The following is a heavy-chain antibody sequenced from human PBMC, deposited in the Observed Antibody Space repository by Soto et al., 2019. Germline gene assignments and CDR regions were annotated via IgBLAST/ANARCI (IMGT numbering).Heavy chain of an antibody. CDR1: GFTFSSYA. CDR2: ISGSGANT. J-gene: IGHJ4*02. CDR3: VRERSGYSYADS. V-gene: IGHV3-23*01. Sequence: EVQLLESGGGLVQPGGSLRLSCAASGFTFSSYAMSWVRQAPGKGLEWVSAISGSGANTYYADSVKGRFTISRDNSKNTLYLQMNSLRAEDSAMYYCVRERSGYSYADSWGQGTLATVSS. D-gene: IGHD5-18*01.